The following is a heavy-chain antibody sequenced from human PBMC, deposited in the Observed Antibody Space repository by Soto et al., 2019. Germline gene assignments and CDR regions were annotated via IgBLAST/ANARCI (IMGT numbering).Heavy chain of an antibody. Sequence: GASVKVSCQASGYTFTSYYMHWVRQAPGQGLEWMGIINPSGGSTSYAQKFHGRVTMTRDTSTSTVYMELSSQRSEDTAVYYCAREAVAPAGLGAFDTWGQARMVTVSS. J-gene: IGHJ3*02. CDR2: INPSGGST. V-gene: IGHV1-46*01. CDR3: AREAVAPAGLGAFDT. D-gene: IGHD2-2*01. CDR1: GYTFTSYY.